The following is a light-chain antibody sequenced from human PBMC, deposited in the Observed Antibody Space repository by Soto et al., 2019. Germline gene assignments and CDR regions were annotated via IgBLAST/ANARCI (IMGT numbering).Light chain of an antibody. CDR1: QSISSW. CDR3: KQYNPYTWT. J-gene: IGKJ1*01. CDR2: DAS. Sequence: DIQMTQSPSTLSASVGDRVTITCRASQSISSWLAWYQQKPGKAPRLLIYDASNLETGVQSRFSGSGSGTEFTLTISSLQPDDFATYYCKQYNPYTWTFGHGTKVDI. V-gene: IGKV1-5*01.